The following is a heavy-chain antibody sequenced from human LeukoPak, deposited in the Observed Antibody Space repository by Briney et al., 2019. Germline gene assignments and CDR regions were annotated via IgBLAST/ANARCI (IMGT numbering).Heavy chain of an antibody. J-gene: IGHJ4*02. CDR1: GFTFSSYW. D-gene: IGHD1-26*01. V-gene: IGHV3-48*04. CDR2: ISSSGSTI. CDR3: ARTSGSPSVDY. Sequence: GGSLRLSCAASGFTFSSYWMSWVRQAPGKGLEWVSYISSSGSTIYYADSVKGRFTISRDNAKNSLYLQMNSLRAEDTAVYYCARTSGSPSVDYWGQGTLVTVSS.